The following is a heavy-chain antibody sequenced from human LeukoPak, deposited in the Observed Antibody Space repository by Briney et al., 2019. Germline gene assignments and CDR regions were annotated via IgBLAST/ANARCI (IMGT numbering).Heavy chain of an antibody. CDR2: ISTSGRTI. Sequence: GGSLRLSCAASGFTFSDYYMCWIRQAPGKGLEWVSYISTSGRTIYYADSVKGRFTISRDNAKNSLYLQMNSLRAEDTAVYYCTTTTYYKFDYWGQGTLVTVSS. V-gene: IGHV3-11*04. CDR3: TTTTYYKFDY. CDR1: GFTFSDYY. D-gene: IGHD3-10*01. J-gene: IGHJ4*02.